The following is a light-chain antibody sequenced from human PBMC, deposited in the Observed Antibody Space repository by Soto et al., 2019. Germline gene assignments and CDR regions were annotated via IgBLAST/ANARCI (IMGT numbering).Light chain of an antibody. CDR2: GNS. CDR3: QSYDSSLSGSV. J-gene: IGLJ2*01. Sequence: QSVPTQPPSVSGAPGQRVTISCTGSSSNIGAGYVVHWYQQLPGTAPKLLIYGNSNRPSGVPDRFSGSKSGTSASLAITGLQAEDEADYYCQSYDSSLSGSVFGGGTKLTVL. CDR1: SSNIGAGYV. V-gene: IGLV1-40*01.